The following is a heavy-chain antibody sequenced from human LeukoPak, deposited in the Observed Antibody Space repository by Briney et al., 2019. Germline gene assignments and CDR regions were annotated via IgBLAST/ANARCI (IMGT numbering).Heavy chain of an antibody. V-gene: IGHV3-43*02. CDR3: AKGHFGAGHY. CDR2: ITGDRGTT. J-gene: IGHJ4*02. Sequence: GGSLRLSCAASGFTFGDYTMHWFRQPPGRGLQWVSLITGDRGTTSYAGSVKGRFTISRDNSKNSLYLHMNSLRNEDTALYYCAKGHFGAGHYWGQGTLVTVSS. CDR1: GFTFGDYT. D-gene: IGHD3-3*01.